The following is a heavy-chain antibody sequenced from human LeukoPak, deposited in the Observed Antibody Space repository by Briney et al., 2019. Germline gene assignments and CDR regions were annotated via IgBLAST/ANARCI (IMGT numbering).Heavy chain of an antibody. D-gene: IGHD5-24*01. Sequence: GGSLRLSCVASGFTFSSYEMNWVRQAPGKGLEWVSYISSSGSTIYYADSVKGRFTISRDNAKNSPYLQMNSLRAEDTAVYYCARVLRTDGYNIFDYWGQGTLVTVSS. V-gene: IGHV3-48*03. CDR2: ISSSGSTI. CDR3: ARVLRTDGYNIFDY. CDR1: GFTFSSYE. J-gene: IGHJ4*02.